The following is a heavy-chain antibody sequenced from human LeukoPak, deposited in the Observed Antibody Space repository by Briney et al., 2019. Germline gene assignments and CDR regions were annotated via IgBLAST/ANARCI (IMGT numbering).Heavy chain of an antibody. CDR2: ISYDGSNK. CDR1: GFTFSSYA. CDR3: ARDSPLATPDAFDI. J-gene: IGHJ3*02. Sequence: PGGSLRLSCAASGFTFSSYAMHWVRQAPGKGLEWVAVISYDGSNKYYADSVKGRFTISRDNSKNTLYLQMNSLRAEDTAVYYCARDSPLATPDAFDIWGQGTMVTVSS. V-gene: IGHV3-30-3*01.